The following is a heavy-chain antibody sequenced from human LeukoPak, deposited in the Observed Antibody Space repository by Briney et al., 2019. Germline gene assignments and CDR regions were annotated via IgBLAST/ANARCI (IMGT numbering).Heavy chain of an antibody. CDR2: IYYSGST. J-gene: IGHJ4*02. D-gene: IGHD3-10*01. CDR3: ARRAMVRGGTYFDY. V-gene: IGHV4-39*01. CDR1: GGSISSSSYY. Sequence: SETLSLTCTVSGGSISSSSYYWGWIRRPPGKGLEWIGSIYYSGSTYYNPSLKSRVTISVDTSKNQFSLKLSSVTAADTAVYYCARRAMVRGGTYFDYWGQGTLVTVSS.